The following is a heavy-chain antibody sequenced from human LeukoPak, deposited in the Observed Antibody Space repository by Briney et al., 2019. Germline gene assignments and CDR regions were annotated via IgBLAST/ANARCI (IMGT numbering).Heavy chain of an antibody. Sequence: SETLSLTCTVSGGSISSSSYYWGWIRQPPGKGLEWIGSIYYSGSTYYNPSLKSRVTISVDTSKNQFSLKLSSVTAADTAVYYCAADTIFGVVIIKKDAFDIWGQGTMVTVSS. J-gene: IGHJ3*02. CDR3: AADTIFGVVIIKKDAFDI. D-gene: IGHD3-3*01. CDR2: IYYSGST. CDR1: GGSISSSSYY. V-gene: IGHV4-39*01.